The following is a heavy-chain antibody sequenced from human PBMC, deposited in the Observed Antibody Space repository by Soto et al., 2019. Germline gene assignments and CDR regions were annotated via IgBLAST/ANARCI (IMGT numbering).Heavy chain of an antibody. CDR3: AKDRGGTGWPFDH. V-gene: IGHV3-23*01. J-gene: IGHJ4*02. CDR2: ISAGGATT. Sequence: VGSLRLSCTPSGFTFGNFAMGWVRQAPGKGLEWVSSISAGGATTYYADSVKGRVTMSRDNSKNTLSLQMISLRAEDSAVYYCAKDRGGTGWPFDHWGQGTLVTVSS. CDR1: GFTFGNFA. D-gene: IGHD6-19*01.